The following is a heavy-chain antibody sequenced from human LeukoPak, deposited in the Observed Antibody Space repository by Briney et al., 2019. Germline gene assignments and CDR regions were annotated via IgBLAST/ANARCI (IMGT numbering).Heavy chain of an antibody. Sequence: ASVKVSCKASGYSFSGNYVHWVRQAPGQGLEYMGWISPKSGDTNFSQRFKGRLTMTSDTSINTVYMEMRKLKSDDTAVYFCARGKDDSTGHYDAFDIWGHGTMVTVSS. CDR1: GYSFSGNY. V-gene: IGHV1-2*02. J-gene: IGHJ3*02. CDR2: ISPKSGDT. CDR3: ARGKDDSTGHYDAFDI. D-gene: IGHD3-22*01.